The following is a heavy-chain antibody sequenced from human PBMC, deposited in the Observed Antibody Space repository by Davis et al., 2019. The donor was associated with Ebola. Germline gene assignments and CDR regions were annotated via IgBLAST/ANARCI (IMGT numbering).Heavy chain of an antibody. CDR2: IGGIDGAT. J-gene: IGHJ6*04. CDR1: GFTFSIYA. V-gene: IGHV3-23*01. D-gene: IGHD3-3*01. Sequence: PGGSLRLSCAASGFTFSIYAMTWVRQAPGKGLEWVSVIGGIDGATYYADSVKGRFTISRDNSENTLYLQMNSLRAEDMAVYYCAKDLRGTTFGGVWGKGTTVTVSS. CDR3: AKDLRGTTFGGV.